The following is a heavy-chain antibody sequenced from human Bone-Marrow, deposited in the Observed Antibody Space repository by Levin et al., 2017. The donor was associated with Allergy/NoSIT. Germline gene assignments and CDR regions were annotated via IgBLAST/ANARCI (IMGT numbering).Heavy chain of an antibody. CDR1: GFTFSSYW. D-gene: IGHD1-7*01. CDR3: ARDPVVTGTTRADYYYDGMDV. CDR2: IKQDGSEK. Sequence: LSLTCEASGFTFSSYWMSWVRQAPGKGLEWVANIKQDGSEKYYVDSVKGRFTISRDNAKNSLYLQMNSLRAEDTAVYYCARDPVVTGTTRADYYYDGMDVWGQGTTVTVSS. V-gene: IGHV3-7*01. J-gene: IGHJ6*02.